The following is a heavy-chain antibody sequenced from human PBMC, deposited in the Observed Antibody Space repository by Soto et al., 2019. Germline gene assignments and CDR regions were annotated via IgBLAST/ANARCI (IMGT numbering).Heavy chain of an antibody. D-gene: IGHD3-16*01. CDR3: AKAYFVWSSEQPYYFDY. V-gene: IGHV3-23*01. CDR1: GFTFSNYA. CDR2: ISGSGGRS. J-gene: IGHJ4*02. Sequence: EVQLLDSGGGLVQPGGSLRLSCAASGFTFSNYAMTLVRQGPGKGLEWVSGISGSGGRSYYADSVKGRFTISRDNSKSTLYLQMNSLRAEATAVYYCAKAYFVWSSEQPYYFDYWGQGTLVTVSS.